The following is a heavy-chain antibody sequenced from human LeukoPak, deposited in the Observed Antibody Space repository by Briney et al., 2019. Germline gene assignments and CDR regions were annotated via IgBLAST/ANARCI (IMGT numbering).Heavy chain of an antibody. D-gene: IGHD1-20*01. J-gene: IGHJ5*02. V-gene: IGHV1-24*01. CDR3: AGGDYNWNGFDP. CDR1: GYTLTELS. CDR2: FDPEDGET. Sequence: ASVKVSCKVSGYTLTELSMHWVRQAPGKGLEWMGGFDPEDGETIYAQKFQGRVTMTEDTSTDTAYMELSSLRSEDTAVYYCAGGDYNWNGFDPWGQGTLVTVSS.